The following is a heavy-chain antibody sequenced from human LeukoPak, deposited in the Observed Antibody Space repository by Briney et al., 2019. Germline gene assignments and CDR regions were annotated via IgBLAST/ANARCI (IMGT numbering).Heavy chain of an antibody. CDR3: ARGGVVGAIDY. CDR1: GGSISSYY. J-gene: IGHJ4*02. CDR2: IYYSGST. V-gene: IGHV4-59*01. Sequence: SETLSLTCTVSGGSISSYYWSWIRQPPGKGLEWIGYIYYSGSTNYSPSLKSRVTISVDTSKNQFSLKLSSVTAADTAVYYCARGGVVGAIDYWGQGTLVTVSS. D-gene: IGHD2-15*01.